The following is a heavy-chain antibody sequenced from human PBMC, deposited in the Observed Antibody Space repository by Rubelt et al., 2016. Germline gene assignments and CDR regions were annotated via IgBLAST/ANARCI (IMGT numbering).Heavy chain of an antibody. J-gene: IGHJ4*02. D-gene: IGHD2-15*01. V-gene: IGHV3-33*06. Sequence: YRMHWVRQAPGKGLEWLAFIWSDGSKKYYTDSVKGRFTISRDNSRSTLYLQLSSLRAEDTAVYYCAKDRCSGGNCYYFDYWGQGTLVTVSS. CDR1: YR. CDR3: AKDRCSGGNCYYFDY. CDR2: IWSDGSKK.